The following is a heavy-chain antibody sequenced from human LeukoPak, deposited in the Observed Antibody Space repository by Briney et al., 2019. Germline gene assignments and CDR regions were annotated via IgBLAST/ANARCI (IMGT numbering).Heavy chain of an antibody. J-gene: IGHJ4*02. V-gene: IGHV4-4*07. D-gene: IGHD2-15*01. CDR2: IYTSGST. CDR3: ARGSGQTTRLDY. CDR1: GGSISSYY. Sequence: SEALSLTCTVSGGSISSYYWSWIRQPAGKGLEWIGRIYTSGSTNYNPSLKSRVTISVDTSKNQFSLKLSSVTAADTAVYYCARGSGQTTRLDYWGQGTLVTVSS.